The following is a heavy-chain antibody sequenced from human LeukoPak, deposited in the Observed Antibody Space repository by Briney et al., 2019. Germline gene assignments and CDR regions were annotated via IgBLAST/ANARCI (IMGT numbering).Heavy chain of an antibody. D-gene: IGHD1-1*01. J-gene: IGHJ5*02. CDR2: IITIFGTA. CDR3: ASRRAGNWFDP. V-gene: IGHV1-24*01. CDR1: GYTLTELS. Sequence: ASVNVTCKVSGYTLTELSMHWVRQAPGKGLEWMGGIITIFGTANYAQKFKGRAMTTDADSTRTSHKQLSSLTAEATADYYGASRRAGNWFDPWGQGTLVTVSS.